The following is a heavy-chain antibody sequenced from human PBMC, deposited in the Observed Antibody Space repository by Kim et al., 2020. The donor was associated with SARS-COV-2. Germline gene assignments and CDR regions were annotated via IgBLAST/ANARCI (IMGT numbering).Heavy chain of an antibody. J-gene: IGHJ4*02. V-gene: IGHV4-34*01. CDR3: ERAVVPAANFFGFDF. CDR1: GGSFSGYN. D-gene: IGHD2-2*01. Sequence: SETLSLTCTVYGGSFSGYNCSWIRQPPGQGLEWIGEINHSGSTNYNPSLKRRVTISVDTYKNKIPLTLSSVTAAATAAYYCERAVVPAANFFGFDFWCQG. CDR2: INHSGST.